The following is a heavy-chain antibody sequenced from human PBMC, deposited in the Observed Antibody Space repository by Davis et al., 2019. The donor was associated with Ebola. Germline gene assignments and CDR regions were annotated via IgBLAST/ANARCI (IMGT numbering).Heavy chain of an antibody. J-gene: IGHJ4*02. V-gene: IGHV1-69*13. CDR2: IIPKSGIP. CDR1: GVTFRTFG. CDR3: ARDLLRDIVVVVAATTPGY. Sequence: SVKVSCKASGVTFRTFGFSWVKHAPGQGLEWMGGIIPKSGIPNYAQKFQGRVTITADESTSTAYMELSSLRSEDTAVYYCARDLLRDIVVVVAATTPGYWGQGTLVTVSS. D-gene: IGHD2-15*01.